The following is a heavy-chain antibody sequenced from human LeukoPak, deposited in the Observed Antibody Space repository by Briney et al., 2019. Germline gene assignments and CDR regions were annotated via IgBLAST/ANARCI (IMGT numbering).Heavy chain of an antibody. Sequence: EASVKVSCKASGGTFSSYTISWVRQAPGQGLEWMGRIIPILGTANYAQKFQGRVTITADESTSTAYMELSSLRSEDTAVYYCARVQYYDSSGYHWFDPWGQGTLVTVSS. V-gene: IGHV1-69*08. CDR3: ARVQYYDSSGYHWFDP. CDR1: GGTFSSYT. J-gene: IGHJ5*02. D-gene: IGHD3-22*01. CDR2: IIPILGTA.